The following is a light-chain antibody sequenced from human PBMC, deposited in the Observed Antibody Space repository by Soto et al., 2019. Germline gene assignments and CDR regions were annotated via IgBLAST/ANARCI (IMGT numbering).Light chain of an antibody. J-gene: IGKJ3*01. Sequence: DIQLTQSPSFLSASVGDRVTITCRARQGISSYLAWYQQKPGKAPKLLIYAASTLQSGVPSRFSGSGSGTEFTLTISSLQPEDFASYYCQQLFSYPLFTFGPGTKVDIK. CDR2: AAS. CDR3: QQLFSYPLFT. CDR1: QGISSY. V-gene: IGKV1-9*01.